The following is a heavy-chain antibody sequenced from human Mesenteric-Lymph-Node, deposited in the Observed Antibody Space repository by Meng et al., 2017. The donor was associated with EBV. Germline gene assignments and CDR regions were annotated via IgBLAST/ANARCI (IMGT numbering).Heavy chain of an antibody. CDR3: AHRTSNCFDP. CDR2: IYWDDDK. V-gene: IGHV2-5*02. J-gene: IGHJ5*02. Sequence: QITFKDSGPTLANPTQALTLTLTFSGFSLSTSGVGVGWIRQPPGEALDLLALIYWDDDKRYRPSLKTRLTITKDTSENQVVLTMTNMDPEDAATYYCAHRTSNCFDPWGQGTLVTVSS. CDR1: GFSLSTSGVG.